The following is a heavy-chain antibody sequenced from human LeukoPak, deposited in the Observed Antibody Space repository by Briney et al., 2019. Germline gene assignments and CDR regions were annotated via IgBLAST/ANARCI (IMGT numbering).Heavy chain of an antibody. CDR2: IYYSGST. Sequence: SETLSLTCTVSGGSISSSSHYWGWIRQPPGKGLEWIGSIYYSGSTYYNPSLKSRVTISVDTSKNQFSLKLSSVTAADTAVYYCARNLGYCSSTSCYGPHFDYWGQGTLVTVSS. V-gene: IGHV4-39*01. J-gene: IGHJ4*02. CDR1: GGSISSSSHY. D-gene: IGHD2-2*01. CDR3: ARNLGYCSSTSCYGPHFDY.